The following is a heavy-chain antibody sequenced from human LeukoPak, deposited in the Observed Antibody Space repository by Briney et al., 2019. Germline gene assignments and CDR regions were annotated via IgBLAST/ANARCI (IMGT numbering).Heavy chain of an antibody. V-gene: IGHV1-2*02. J-gene: IGHJ6*04. CDR3: ARGRITMIVVDPMDV. D-gene: IGHD3-22*01. CDR2: INPNSGGT. Sequence: ASVKVPCKASGYTFTGYYMHWVRQAPGQGLEWMGWINPNSGGTNYAQKFQGRVTMTRDTSISTAYMELSRLRSDDTAVYYCARGRITMIVVDPMDVWGKGTTVTVSS. CDR1: GYTFTGYY.